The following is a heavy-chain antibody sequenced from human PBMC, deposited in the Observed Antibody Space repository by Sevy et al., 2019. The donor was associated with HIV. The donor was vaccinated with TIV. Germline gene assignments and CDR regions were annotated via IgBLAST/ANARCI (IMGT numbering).Heavy chain of an antibody. J-gene: IGHJ6*01. D-gene: IGHD3-3*01. V-gene: IGHV3-11*01. CDR2: SDFSGNNI. CDR3: ARFYDFWSGSPPAHYDYAVDA. CDR1: RFKFSDYY. Sequence: GGSLRLSCLASRFKFSDYYMAWIRQVPGKGLEWVSYSDFSGNNIYNLDSVEDRFTLSRDNAENSLYLQMNSLTAEDTAVYYCARFYDFWSGSPPAHYDYAVDAWGHGTTVTVSS.